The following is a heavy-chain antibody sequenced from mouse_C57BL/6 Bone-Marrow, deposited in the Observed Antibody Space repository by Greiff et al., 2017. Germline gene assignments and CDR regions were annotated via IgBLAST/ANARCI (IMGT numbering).Heavy chain of an antibody. CDR3: ARTTTVVATDAMDY. CDR2: IYPGDGDT. CDR1: GYAFSSYW. Sequence: QVQLQQSGAELVKPGASVKISCKASGYAFSSYWMNWVKQRPGKGLEWIGQIYPGDGDTNYNGKFKGKATLTADKSSSTAYMQLSSLTSEDSAVYFCARTTTVVATDAMDYWGQGTSVTVSS. V-gene: IGHV1-80*01. J-gene: IGHJ4*01. D-gene: IGHD1-1*01.